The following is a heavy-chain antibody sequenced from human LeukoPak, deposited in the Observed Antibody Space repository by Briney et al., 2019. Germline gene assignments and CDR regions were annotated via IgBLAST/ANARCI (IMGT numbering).Heavy chain of an antibody. D-gene: IGHD6-13*01. J-gene: IGHJ4*02. Sequence: ASVKVSCKASGGTFSSYAISWVRQAPGQGLEWMGWINPNSGGTNYAQKFQGRVTMTRDTSISTAYMELSRLRSDDTAVYYCARDRSSSWYDPGDYWGQGTLVTVSS. CDR3: ARDRSSSWYDPGDY. CDR2: INPNSGGT. V-gene: IGHV1-2*02. CDR1: GGTFSSYA.